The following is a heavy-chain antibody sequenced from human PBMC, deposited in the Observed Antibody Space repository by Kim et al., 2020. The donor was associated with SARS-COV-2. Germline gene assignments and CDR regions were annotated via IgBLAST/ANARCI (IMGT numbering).Heavy chain of an antibody. CDR3: ARDGRVVVVAAHSTPNWFDP. V-gene: IGHV4-39*07. D-gene: IGHD2-15*01. Sequence: RVTISVDTSKNQFSLKLSSVTAADTAVYYCARDGRVVVVAAHSTPNWFDPWGQGTLVTVSS. J-gene: IGHJ5*02.